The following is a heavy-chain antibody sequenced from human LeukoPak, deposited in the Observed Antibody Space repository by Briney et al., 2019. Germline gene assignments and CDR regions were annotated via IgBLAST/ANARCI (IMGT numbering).Heavy chain of an antibody. CDR3: ARGWELLSWFDP. CDR2: IIPIFGTA. Sequence: ASVKVSCKASGYTFTTYGISWVRQAPGQGLEWMGGIIPIFGTANYAQKFQGRVTITADESTSTAYMELSSLRSEDTAVYYCARGWELLSWFDPWGQRTLVTVSS. J-gene: IGHJ5*02. D-gene: IGHD1-26*01. CDR1: GYTFTTYG. V-gene: IGHV1-69*13.